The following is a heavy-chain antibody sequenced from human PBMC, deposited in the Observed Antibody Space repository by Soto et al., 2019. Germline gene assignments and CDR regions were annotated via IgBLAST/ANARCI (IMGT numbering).Heavy chain of an antibody. V-gene: IGHV3-74*03. CDR1: GFSIDAYW. Sequence: EVQLVESGGGLVQPGGSLRLSCEASGFSIDAYWMHWVRQAPGKGLVWVSRINNDASRRLYADSVRGRFSVSRDNAKNTLYLEMNSLRGEDTAVYYCTRSDWFESWGQGTLVTVSP. CDR3: TRSDWFES. J-gene: IGHJ5*01. CDR2: INNDASRR.